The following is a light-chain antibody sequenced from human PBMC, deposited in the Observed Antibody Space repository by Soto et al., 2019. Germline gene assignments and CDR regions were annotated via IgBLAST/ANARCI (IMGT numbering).Light chain of an antibody. CDR1: QGISNF. V-gene: IGKV1-27*01. J-gene: IGKJ5*01. CDR2: AAS. CDR3: QKYSSVIT. Sequence: DIQMTQSPSSLSASVGDRVTITCRASQGISNFLAWYQQKPGKVPKLLISAASTLQSGVPSRSSGSGSGTDFTLTITSLQPEDVATYYCQKYSSVITFGQGTRLEIK.